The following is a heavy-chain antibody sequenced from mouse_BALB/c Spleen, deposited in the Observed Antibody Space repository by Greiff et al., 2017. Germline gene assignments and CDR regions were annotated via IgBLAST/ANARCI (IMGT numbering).Heavy chain of an antibody. CDR1: GYSFTGYN. Sequence: VQLQQSGPELEKPGVSVKISCKASGYSFTGYNMNWVKQSNGKSLEWIGNIDLYYGGNSYNQKFKGKATLTVDKSSSTAYMQFKSLTSEDSAVYYCARAGNYYAMDYWGQGTSVTVSS. J-gene: IGHJ4*01. CDR3: ARAGNYYAMDY. CDR2: IDLYYGGN. V-gene: IGHV1-39*01.